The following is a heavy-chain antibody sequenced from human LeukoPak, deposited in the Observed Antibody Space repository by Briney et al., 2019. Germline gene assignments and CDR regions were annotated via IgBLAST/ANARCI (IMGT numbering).Heavy chain of an antibody. CDR3: AKDHRQCELPGVYYFYY. CDR2: MRYDGSNK. Sequence: GGSLKLSCAASGFTFSSYGMHWVRQAPGKGLEWVAFMRYDGSNKYYADSVKGRFTISRDNSKNTLYLQMNSLRAEDTAVYYCAKDHRQCELPGVYYFYYWGQGTLVTVSS. CDR1: GFTFSSYG. J-gene: IGHJ4*02. D-gene: IGHD1-26*01. V-gene: IGHV3-30*02.